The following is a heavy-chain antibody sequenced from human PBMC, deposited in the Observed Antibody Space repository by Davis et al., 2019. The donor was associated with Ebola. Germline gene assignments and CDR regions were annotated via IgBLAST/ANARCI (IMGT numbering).Heavy chain of an antibody. D-gene: IGHD3-22*01. CDR3: AREGGRYYDSSGYVFDI. J-gene: IGHJ3*02. Sequence: ASVPVSRRASGYSFTSYYMHWVRPAPGQGLEWMGIINPITGGTSYAQNFQVRVNMTRDTSTSTVYMELSSLRSEDTAVYYCAREGGRYYDSSGYVFDIWGQGTMVKVSS. CDR1: GYSFTSYY. CDR2: INPITGGT. V-gene: IGHV1-46*01.